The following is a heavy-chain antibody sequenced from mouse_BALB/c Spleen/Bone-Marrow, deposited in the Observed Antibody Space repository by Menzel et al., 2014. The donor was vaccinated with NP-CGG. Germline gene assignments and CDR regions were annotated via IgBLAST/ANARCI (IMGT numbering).Heavy chain of an antibody. CDR3: TRRDGYYVS. CDR2: IRLKSNNYAT. CDR1: GFTFSNYW. D-gene: IGHD2-3*01. Sequence: EVKLMESGGGLVQPGGSMKLSCVASGFTFSNYWMNWVRQSPEKGLEWVAEIRLKSNNYATHYVESVKGRFTISRDDSKSSVYLQMNNLRAEDTGIYYCTRRDGYYVSRGQGTLVTVSA. V-gene: IGHV6-6*02. J-gene: IGHJ3*01.